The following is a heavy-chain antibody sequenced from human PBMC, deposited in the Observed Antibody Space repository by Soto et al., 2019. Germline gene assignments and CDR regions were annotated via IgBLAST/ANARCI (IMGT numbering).Heavy chain of an antibody. CDR3: ATCSRCYYYGMDV. CDR1: GGSISSGGYY. V-gene: IGHV4-31*03. Sequence: SETLSLTCTVSGGSISSGGYYWSWIRQHSGKGLEWIGYIYYSGSTYYNPSLKSRVTISVDTSKNQFSLKLSSVTAADTAVYYCATCSRCYYYGMDVWGQGTTVTVSS. CDR2: IYYSGST. J-gene: IGHJ6*02. D-gene: IGHD2-2*01.